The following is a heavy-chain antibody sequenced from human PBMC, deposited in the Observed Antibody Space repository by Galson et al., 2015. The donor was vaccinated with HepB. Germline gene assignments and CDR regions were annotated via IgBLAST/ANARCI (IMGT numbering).Heavy chain of an antibody. V-gene: IGHV3-23*01. CDR1: GFTFSSYA. J-gene: IGHJ3*02. Sequence: SLRLSCAASGFTFSSYAMSWVRQAPGKGLEWVSAISGSGGSTYYADSVKGRFTISRDNSKNTLYLQMNSLRAEDTAVYYCAKDRLSIAARPGAFDIWGQGTMVTVSS. CDR2: ISGSGGST. D-gene: IGHD6-6*01. CDR3: AKDRLSIAARPGAFDI.